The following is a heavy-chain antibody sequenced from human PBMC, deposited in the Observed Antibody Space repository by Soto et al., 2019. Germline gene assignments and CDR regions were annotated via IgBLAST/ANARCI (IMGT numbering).Heavy chain of an antibody. D-gene: IGHD2-8*01. Sequence: EVQLVQSGGGLAQPGKSLRLSCAASGFTFRKFWMHWVRQVPGKGPLWVSYISSDGTTTDYADSVKGRFTISRDNAKATLYLQMDSLRDEDTAVYYCAIQDCTNDVCLEAAVTVGGALESWGQGTLVTVSS. CDR1: GFTFRKFW. J-gene: IGHJ1*01. V-gene: IGHV3-74*01. CDR2: ISSDGTTT. CDR3: AIQDCTNDVCLEAAVTVGGALES.